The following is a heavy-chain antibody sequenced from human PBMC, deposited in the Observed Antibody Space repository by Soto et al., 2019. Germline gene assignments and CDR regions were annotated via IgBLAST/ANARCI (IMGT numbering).Heavy chain of an antibody. Sequence: GGSLRLWCGASGFTFSSYVMQWGRHAPCRGLEXVAVISYASSTADYAGSLKGRFTISRDXSXNSLYLQKNRLRAEDTAVYYCAKATQGTNCSGGSCYRLAITYFDYWGQGALVTVSS. CDR1: GFTFSSYV. D-gene: IGHD2-15*01. CDR2: ISYASSTA. CDR3: AKATQGTNCSGGSCYRLAITYFDY. J-gene: IGHJ4*02. V-gene: IGHV3-30*18.